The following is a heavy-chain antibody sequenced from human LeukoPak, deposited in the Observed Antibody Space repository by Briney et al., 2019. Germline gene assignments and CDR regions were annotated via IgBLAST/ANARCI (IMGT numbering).Heavy chain of an antibody. V-gene: IGHV3-21*01. CDR2: ISSSSSYI. D-gene: IGHD3-10*01. Sequence: PGGSLRLSCAASGFTFSSYSMNWLRQAPGKGLEWVSSISSSSSYIYYADSVKGRFTISRDNANNSLYLQMNSLRAEDTAVYYCARDRYGSGTDWFDPWGQGTLVTVSS. CDR3: ARDRYGSGTDWFDP. J-gene: IGHJ5*02. CDR1: GFTFSSYS.